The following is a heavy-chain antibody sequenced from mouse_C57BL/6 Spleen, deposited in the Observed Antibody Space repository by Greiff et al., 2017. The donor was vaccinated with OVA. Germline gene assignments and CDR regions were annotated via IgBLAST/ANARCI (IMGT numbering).Heavy chain of an antibody. CDR3: ARSEDYVED. J-gene: IGHJ2*01. V-gene: IGHV1-82*01. CDR2: IYPGDGDT. D-gene: IGHD2-4*01. CDR1: GYAFSSSW. Sequence: VQLQQSGPELVKPGASVKISCKASGYAFSSSWMNWVKQRPGKGLEWIGRIYPGDGDTNYNGKFKGKATLTADKSSSTAYMQLSSLTSEDSAVYFCARSEDYVEDWGQGTTLTVSS.